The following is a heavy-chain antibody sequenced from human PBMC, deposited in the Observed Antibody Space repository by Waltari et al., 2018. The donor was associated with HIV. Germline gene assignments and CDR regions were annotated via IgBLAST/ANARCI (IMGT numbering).Heavy chain of an antibody. CDR1: GGSISSGSYY. J-gene: IGHJ5*02. V-gene: IGHV4-61*02. Sequence: TCTVSGGSISSGSYYWSCIRQPAGKGLELIGRIYTSGSTNYNPSLESRVTISVDTSRNQFSLKLRSVTAADTAVYYCARAYYDFWSGTGSSGNWVDPWGQGTLVNVSS. CDR3: ARAYYDFWSGTGSSGNWVDP. CDR2: IYTSGST. D-gene: IGHD3-3*01.